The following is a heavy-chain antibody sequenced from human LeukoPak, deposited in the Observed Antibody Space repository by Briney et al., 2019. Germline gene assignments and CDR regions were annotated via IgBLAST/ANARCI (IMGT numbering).Heavy chain of an antibody. Sequence: SETLSLTCTVSGGSISGYYWTWIRQPPGKGLEWIGYIYCRGGTNYNPSLKSRVTISVDTSENQFSLKLSSVTAADTAVYYCARTSSSFYNFFDYWGQGTLVTVSS. D-gene: IGHD6-13*01. J-gene: IGHJ4*02. CDR2: IYCRGGT. CDR1: GGSISGYY. V-gene: IGHV4-59*01. CDR3: ARTSSSFYNFFDY.